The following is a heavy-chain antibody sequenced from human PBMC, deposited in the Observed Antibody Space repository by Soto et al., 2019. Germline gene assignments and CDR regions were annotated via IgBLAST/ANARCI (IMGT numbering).Heavy chain of an antibody. CDR1: GFTFSTYA. CDR2: IIHSGDST. J-gene: IGHJ4*02. D-gene: IGHD6-13*01. CDR3: ATGQQLGY. V-gene: IGHV3-23*01. Sequence: EVQLLESGGGLVQPGGSLRLSCAASGFTFSTYAMSWVRQAPGKGLEWVSKIIHSGDSTYYADSVKGRFTISRDNSKNTVYLQMNSLRGEDTAVYYCATGQQLGYWGQGTLVTVSS.